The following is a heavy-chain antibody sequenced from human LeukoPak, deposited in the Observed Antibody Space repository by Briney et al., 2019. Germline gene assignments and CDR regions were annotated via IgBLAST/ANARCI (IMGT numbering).Heavy chain of an antibody. J-gene: IGHJ4*02. CDR2: IYYSGST. CDR1: GGSINSYY. D-gene: IGHD6-13*01. Sequence: SETLSLTCTVSGGSINSYYWSWIRQPPGKGLEWIGYIYYSGSTNYNPSLKSRVTISVDTSKNQFSLKLSSVTAADTAVYYCASSGSFRQQQVKWGQGTLVTVSS. CDR3: ASSGSFRQQQVK. V-gene: IGHV4-59*01.